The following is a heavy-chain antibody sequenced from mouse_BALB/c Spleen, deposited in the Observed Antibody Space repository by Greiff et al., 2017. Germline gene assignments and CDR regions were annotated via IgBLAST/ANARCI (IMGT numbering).Heavy chain of an antibody. V-gene: IGHV5-4*02. J-gene: IGHJ4*01. CDR3: ARGDAMDY. Sequence: EVQRVESGGGLVKPGGSLKLSCAASGFTFSDYYMYWVRQTPEKRLEWVATISDGGSYTYYPDSVKGRFTISRDNAKNNLYLQMSSLKSEDTAMYYCARGDAMDYWGQGTSVTVSS. CDR2: ISDGGSYT. CDR1: GFTFSDYY.